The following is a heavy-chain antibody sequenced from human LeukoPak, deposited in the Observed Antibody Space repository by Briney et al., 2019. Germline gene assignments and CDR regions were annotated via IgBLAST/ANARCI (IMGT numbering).Heavy chain of an antibody. V-gene: IGHV4-39*01. J-gene: IGHJ4*02. CDR2: IYYSGST. D-gene: IGHD3-22*01. CDR3: ARLPYPYDSSGSPPLDY. CDR1: GGSISSSNYY. Sequence: SSETLSLTCTVSGGSISSSNYYWGWIRQPPGKGLEWIVCIYYSGSTYYNPSLKSRVTISVDTSKNQFSLKLSSVTAADTAVYYCARLPYPYDSSGSPPLDYWGQGTLVTVSS.